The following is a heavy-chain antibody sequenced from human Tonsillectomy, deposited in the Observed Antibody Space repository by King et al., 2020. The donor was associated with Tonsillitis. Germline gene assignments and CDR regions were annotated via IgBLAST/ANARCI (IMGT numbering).Heavy chain of an antibody. CDR3: AKGLMTTVTSLNPAAIDH. D-gene: IGHD4-11*01. Sequence: VQLVESGGGSVQPGGSLRLSCAASGFTFSNYAMNWVRQAPGKGLEWVSGVSGSGGSTYYADSVKGRFTVSRDNSKNTLFLQMNSPRAEDTAVYYCAKGLMTTVTSLNPAAIDHWGQGTLVTVSS. J-gene: IGHJ4*02. CDR2: VSGSGGST. CDR1: GFTFSNYA. V-gene: IGHV3-23*04.